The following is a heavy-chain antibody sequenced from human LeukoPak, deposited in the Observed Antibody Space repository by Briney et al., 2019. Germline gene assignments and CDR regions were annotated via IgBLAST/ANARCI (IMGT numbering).Heavy chain of an antibody. V-gene: IGHV4-34*01. D-gene: IGHD3-22*01. J-gene: IGHJ3*02. CDR1: GGSFSGCY. CDR2: INHSGST. Sequence: SETLSLTCAVYGGSFSGCYWSWIRQPPGKGLEWIGEINHSGSTNYNPSLKSRVTISVDRSKNQFSLKLSSVTAADTAVYYCASSGYSGDAFDIWGQGTMVTVSS. CDR3: ASSGYSGDAFDI.